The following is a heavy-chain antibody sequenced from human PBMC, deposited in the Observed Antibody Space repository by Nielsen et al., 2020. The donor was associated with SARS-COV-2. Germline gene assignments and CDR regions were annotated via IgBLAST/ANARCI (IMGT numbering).Heavy chain of an antibody. CDR3: ARVGGYSGYDFYYYYYGMDV. J-gene: IGHJ6*02. Sequence: SETLSLTCTVSRGSISSYYWSWIRQPPGKGLEWIGYIYYSGSTNYNPSLKSRVTISVDTSKNQFSLKLSSVTAADTAVYYCARVGGYSGYDFYYYYYGMDVWGQGTTVTVSS. V-gene: IGHV4-59*01. CDR2: IYYSGST. D-gene: IGHD5-12*01. CDR1: RGSISSYY.